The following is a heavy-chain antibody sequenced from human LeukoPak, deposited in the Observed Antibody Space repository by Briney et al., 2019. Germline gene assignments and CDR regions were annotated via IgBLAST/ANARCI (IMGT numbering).Heavy chain of an antibody. D-gene: IGHD3-22*01. J-gene: IGHJ4*02. V-gene: IGHV4-59*08. CDR2: IYYSGST. CDR3: ARHYYDSSGSHFDY. CDR1: GGSISSYY. Sequence: SETLSLTCTVSGGSISSYYWSWIRQPPGKGLEWIGYIYYSGSTNYNPSLKSRVTISVDTSKNQFSLKLSSVTAADTAVYYCARHYYDSSGSHFDYWAREPWSPSPQ.